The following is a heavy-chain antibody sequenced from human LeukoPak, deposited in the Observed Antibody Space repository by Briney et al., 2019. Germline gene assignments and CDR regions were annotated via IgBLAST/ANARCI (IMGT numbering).Heavy chain of an antibody. Sequence: GGSLRLSCAASGFTFSSYAMSWVRQAPGKGLEWVSAISGSGGSTYYADSVKGRFTTSRDNSKNTLYLQMNSLRAEDTAVYYCAKDLNSGGSWIWGQGTMVTVSS. D-gene: IGHD2-15*01. CDR3: AKDLNSGGSWI. V-gene: IGHV3-23*01. CDR2: ISGSGGST. J-gene: IGHJ3*02. CDR1: GFTFSSYA.